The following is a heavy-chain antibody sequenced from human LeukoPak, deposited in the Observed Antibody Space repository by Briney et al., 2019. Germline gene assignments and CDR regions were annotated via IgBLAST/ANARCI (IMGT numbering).Heavy chain of an antibody. CDR2: IIPIFGTA. Sequence: SVKVSCKAFGGTFSSYAISWVRQAPGQGLEWMGGIIPIFGTANYAQKFQGRVTITADESTSTAYMELSSLRSEDTAVYYCARWPEQGAEYFQHWGQGTLVTVSS. D-gene: IGHD6-13*01. CDR3: ARWPEQGAEYFQH. V-gene: IGHV1-69*01. J-gene: IGHJ1*01. CDR1: GGTFSSYA.